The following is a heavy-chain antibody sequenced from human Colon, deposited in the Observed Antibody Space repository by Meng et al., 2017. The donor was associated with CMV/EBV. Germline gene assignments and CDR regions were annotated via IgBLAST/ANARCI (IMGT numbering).Heavy chain of an antibody. D-gene: IGHD1-26*01. CDR3: ASLSGGDFDY. V-gene: IGHV1-2*02. Sequence: LVQSGAEVKQPGASGKVSCKASGYTFTGYFMYWVRQAPGQGLEWLGVINPITGGTNYAQKFQGRVTMTRDTSMNTAYMELSRLRSDDTAVYYCASLSGGDFDYWGQGTLVTVSS. CDR2: INPITGGT. J-gene: IGHJ4*02. CDR1: GYTFTGYF.